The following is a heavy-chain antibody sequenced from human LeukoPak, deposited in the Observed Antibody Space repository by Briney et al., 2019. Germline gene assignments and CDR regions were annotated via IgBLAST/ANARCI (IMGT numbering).Heavy chain of an antibody. J-gene: IGHJ4*02. CDR3: ARTVVTSHDY. CDR1: GFTFSNYW. Sequence: PGGSLRLSCAASGFTFSNYWMSWVRQAPGKELEWVANIKQDGSEIYYVDSVKGRFTISRDNAKNSLYLQMNSLRAEDTAVYYCARTVVTSHDYWGQGTLVTVSS. V-gene: IGHV3-7*01. D-gene: IGHD4-23*01. CDR2: IKQDGSEI.